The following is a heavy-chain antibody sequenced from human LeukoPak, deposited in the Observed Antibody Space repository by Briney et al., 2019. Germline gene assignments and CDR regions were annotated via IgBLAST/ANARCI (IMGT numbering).Heavy chain of an antibody. CDR3: TRESSRDCDFDS. CDR1: GFTFSTYK. Sequence: GGSLRLSCAASGFTFSTYKMHWVRQAPGKGLEWVSYIFTTGSTILYADSVKGRFTISRDNAKNSLHLQMNSLRAEDTAVYYCTRESSRDCDFDSWGQGTLVTVSS. D-gene: IGHD2-21*02. V-gene: IGHV3-48*03. J-gene: IGHJ4*02. CDR2: IFTTGSTI.